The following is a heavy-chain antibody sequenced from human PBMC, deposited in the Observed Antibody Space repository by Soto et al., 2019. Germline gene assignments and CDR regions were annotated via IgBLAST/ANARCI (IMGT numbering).Heavy chain of an antibody. Sequence: EVQLLESGGGLVQPGGSLRLSCAASGFTFSSYAMSWVRQAPGKGLEWVSAISGSGGSTYYADSVKGRFTISRDNSKNTLYLQMNSLRAEDTAVYYCAKLPPDYYDSSGLVDYWGQGTLVTVSS. CDR3: AKLPPDYYDSSGLVDY. V-gene: IGHV3-23*01. CDR2: ISGSGGST. CDR1: GFTFSSYA. J-gene: IGHJ4*02. D-gene: IGHD3-22*01.